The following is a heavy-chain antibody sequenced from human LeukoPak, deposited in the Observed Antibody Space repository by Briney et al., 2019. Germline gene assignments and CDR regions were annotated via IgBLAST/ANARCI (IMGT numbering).Heavy chain of an antibody. Sequence: GASVKVSCKTSGYTFTGYYMHWVRQAPGQGLEWIGWINPNSGVTKYAQKFQGRVTMTSDTSISTAYMELSRLRSDDTAVYYCTRDAGGGDCYSCPNWFDPWGQGTLVTVSS. V-gene: IGHV1-2*02. CDR3: TRDAGGGDCYSCPNWFDP. J-gene: IGHJ5*02. CDR2: INPNSGVT. D-gene: IGHD2-21*02. CDR1: GYTFTGYY.